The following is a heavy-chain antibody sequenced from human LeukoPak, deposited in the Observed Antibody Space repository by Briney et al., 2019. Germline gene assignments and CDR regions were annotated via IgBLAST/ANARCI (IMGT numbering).Heavy chain of an antibody. CDR1: GGSISSSSYY. Sequence: PSETLSLTCTVSGGSISSSSYYWGWIRQPPGKGLEWIGSIYYSGSTYYNPSLKSRVTISVDTSKNQFSLKLSSVTAAATAVYYCARKNGIYYYDSSGYYSPFDWGQGTLVTVSS. CDR3: ARKNGIYYYDSSGYYSPFD. V-gene: IGHV4-39*07. D-gene: IGHD3-22*01. CDR2: IYYSGST. J-gene: IGHJ4*02.